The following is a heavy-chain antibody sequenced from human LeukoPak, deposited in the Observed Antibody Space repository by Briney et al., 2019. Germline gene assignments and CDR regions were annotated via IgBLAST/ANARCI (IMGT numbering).Heavy chain of an antibody. D-gene: IGHD6-13*01. CDR2: ISSSGSTI. Sequence: PGGSLRLSCAASGFTFSSYEMNWVRQAPGKGLEWVSYISSSGSTIYYADSVKGRFTISRDNAKNSLYLQMNSLRAEDTAVYYCARTGYSSSWYQPEYYFDYWGQGTLVTVSS. V-gene: IGHV3-48*03. J-gene: IGHJ4*02. CDR1: GFTFSSYE. CDR3: ARTGYSSSWYQPEYYFDY.